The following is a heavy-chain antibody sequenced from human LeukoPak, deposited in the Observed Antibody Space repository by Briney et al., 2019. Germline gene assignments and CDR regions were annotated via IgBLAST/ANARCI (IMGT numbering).Heavy chain of an antibody. CDR1: GFTFGSYA. CDR3: AKDVRNYDILTGYGYAFDI. Sequence: PTGGSLRLSCAASGFTFGSYAMSWVRQAPGKGLEWVSAISGSGGSTYYADSVKGRFTISRDNSKNTLYLQMNSLRAEDTAVYYCAKDVRNYDILTGYGYAFDIWGQGTMVTVSS. V-gene: IGHV3-23*01. CDR2: ISGSGGST. D-gene: IGHD3-9*01. J-gene: IGHJ3*02.